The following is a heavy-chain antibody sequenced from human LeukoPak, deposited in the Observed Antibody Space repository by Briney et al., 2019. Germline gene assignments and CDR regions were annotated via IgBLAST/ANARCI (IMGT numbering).Heavy chain of an antibody. J-gene: IGHJ4*02. V-gene: IGHV3-66*01. D-gene: IGHD6-19*01. CDR2: IYGGGST. CDR3: ARLNGALAGLDC. CDR1: GITVSSNY. Sequence: GGSLRLSCAASGITVSSNYMSWVRQAPGKGLECVSIIYGGGSTYYADSVKGRFSISRDNSKNTLYLQMNSLRAEDTAVYYCARLNGALAGLDCWGRGTLVTVSS.